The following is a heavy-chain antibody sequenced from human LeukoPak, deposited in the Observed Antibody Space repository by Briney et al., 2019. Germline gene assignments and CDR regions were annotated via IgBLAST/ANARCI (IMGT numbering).Heavy chain of an antibody. CDR3: ARKSVAGNWFDP. Sequence: SETLSLTCTVSGGSISSGSYYWSWIRQPAGKGLEWIGRIYTSGSTNYNPSLKSRVTISVDTSKNQFSLKLSSVTAADTAVYYCARKSVAGNWFDPWGQGTLVTVSS. V-gene: IGHV4-61*02. J-gene: IGHJ5*02. CDR1: GGSISSGSYY. D-gene: IGHD6-19*01. CDR2: IYTSGST.